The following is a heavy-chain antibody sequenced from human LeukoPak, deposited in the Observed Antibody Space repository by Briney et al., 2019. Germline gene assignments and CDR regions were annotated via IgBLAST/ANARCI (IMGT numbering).Heavy chain of an antibody. Sequence: GRSLRLSCAASGFTFNNYGIHWVRQAPGKGVEYVSSISTNGGSTYYANSVKGGFTISRDNSKNTLFLQLGSLRAEDMAVYYCAVAYGGYDWEGGFDYWGQGTLVTVSS. CDR2: ISTNGGST. D-gene: IGHD5-12*01. V-gene: IGHV3-64*01. CDR3: AVAYGGYDWEGGFDY. CDR1: GFTFNNYG. J-gene: IGHJ4*02.